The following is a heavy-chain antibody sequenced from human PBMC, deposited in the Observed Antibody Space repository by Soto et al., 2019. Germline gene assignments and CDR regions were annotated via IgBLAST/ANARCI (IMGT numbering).Heavy chain of an antibody. D-gene: IGHD3-22*01. CDR3: AKPSGYYHDSFDI. CDR2: ISGSGGSI. J-gene: IGHJ3*02. CDR1: GFTFSSYA. Sequence: EVQLLESGGGLVQPGGSLRLSCAASGFTFSSYAMSWVRQAPGKGLEWVSAISGSGGSIYYADSVKGRFTISRDNSKNTLYLQMNSLRAEDTALYYCAKPSGYYHDSFDIWGQGTMVTVSS. V-gene: IGHV3-23*01.